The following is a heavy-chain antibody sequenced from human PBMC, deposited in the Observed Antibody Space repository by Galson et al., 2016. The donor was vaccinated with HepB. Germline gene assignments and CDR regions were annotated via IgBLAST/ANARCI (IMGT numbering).Heavy chain of an antibody. V-gene: IGHV2-5*02. Sequence: PALVKPTQNLTLTCTFSGFALSTSGVAVGWIRQPPGKALEWLALIYWDDDKRYSPSLKSRLTISRDASKNQVVLTMTNMDPVDTATYFCTHGPYFGFWGQGTLVTVPS. CDR3: THGPYFGF. CDR2: IYWDDDK. CDR1: GFALSTSGVA. J-gene: IGHJ4*02.